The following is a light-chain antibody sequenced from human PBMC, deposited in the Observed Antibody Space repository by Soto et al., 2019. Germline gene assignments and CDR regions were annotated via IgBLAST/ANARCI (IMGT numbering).Light chain of an antibody. CDR2: AAS. CDR3: QQSYSTPRT. V-gene: IGKV1-39*01. CDR1: QSISSW. Sequence: DIQMTQSASTLSASLGDRVTITCRASQSISSWLAWYQQKKGKAPKLLIYAASSLQSGVPSRFSGSGYGTDFNLTISSLQTEDFATYYCQQSYSTPRTFGQGTKVDIK. J-gene: IGKJ1*01.